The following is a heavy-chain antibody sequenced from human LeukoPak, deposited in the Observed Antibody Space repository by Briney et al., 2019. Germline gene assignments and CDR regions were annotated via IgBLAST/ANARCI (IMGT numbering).Heavy chain of an antibody. Sequence: SGGSLRLSCAASGFSFSEHAMTWVRQTPTKGLEWVSSLTAGGDNMLYADFVKGRFTISRDNSKNTLYLQMNSLRAEDTATYFCGYYDSSGYYYGRLRYWGQGTPVTVSS. CDR1: GFSFSEHA. V-gene: IGHV3-23*01. CDR2: LTAGGDNM. CDR3: GYYDSSGYYYGRLRY. J-gene: IGHJ4*02. D-gene: IGHD3-22*01.